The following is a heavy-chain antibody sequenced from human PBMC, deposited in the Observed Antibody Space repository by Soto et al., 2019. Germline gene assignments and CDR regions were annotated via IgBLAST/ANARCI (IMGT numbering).Heavy chain of an antibody. V-gene: IGHV3-23*01. D-gene: IGHD3-10*01. CDR3: ANGRATYGLLTHDY. J-gene: IGHJ4*02. CDR1: GFSFRNYA. Sequence: VQLLESGGGLVQPGGSLRLSCAASGFSFRNYAMSWVRQAPGKGLEWISTLTGSSSNIYYADSVKGRFAISRDNSRNTLYLQMNSLTAEDTAVYYCANGRATYGLLTHDYWGQGTLVTVCS. CDR2: LTGSSSNI.